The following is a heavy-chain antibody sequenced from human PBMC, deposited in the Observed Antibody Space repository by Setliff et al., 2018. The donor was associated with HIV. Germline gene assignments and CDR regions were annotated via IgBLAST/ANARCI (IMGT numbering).Heavy chain of an antibody. J-gene: IGHJ3*02. CDR1: GYTFTGYL. CDR2: IIPNSAGT. D-gene: IGHD2-8*01. Sequence: ASVKVSCKASGYTFTGYLIHWVRQAPGQGLEWMGRIIPNSAGTNYAQKFQGRVTMTRDTSISTAYVELSRLRSDDTAVYYCATKVYCTNGVCLDAFDIWGQGTKVTVSS. CDR3: ATKVYCTNGVCLDAFDI. V-gene: IGHV1-2*06.